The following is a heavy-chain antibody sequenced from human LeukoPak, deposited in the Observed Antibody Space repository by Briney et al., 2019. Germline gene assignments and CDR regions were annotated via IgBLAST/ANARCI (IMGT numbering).Heavy chain of an antibody. J-gene: IGHJ4*02. V-gene: IGHV3-7*05. CDR2: INQDGSGT. D-gene: IGHD4-23*01. CDR3: ARDYGGNSIDY. Sequence: GGSLRLSCAASGFTFSTYWMSWVRQAPGRGLEWVANINQDGSGTYYVDSVKGRLTISRDNGKNSLYLQMNSLRAEDAAVYYCARDYGGNSIDYWGQGALVTVSS. CDR1: GFTFSTYW.